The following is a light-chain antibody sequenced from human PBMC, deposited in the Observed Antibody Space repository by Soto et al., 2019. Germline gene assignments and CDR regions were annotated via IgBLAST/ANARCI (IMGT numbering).Light chain of an antibody. V-gene: IGLV2-14*01. CDR1: SSDVGGYNY. CDR2: DVS. CDR3: SSYTITSTWV. Sequence: QSVVTQPASVSGSPGQSITISCTGTSSDVGGYNYVSWYQQHPGKAPKLMIYDVSNRPSGVSNRFSGSKSGNTASLTISGLQAEDEADYYCSSYTITSTWVFGGGTKVTVL. J-gene: IGLJ3*02.